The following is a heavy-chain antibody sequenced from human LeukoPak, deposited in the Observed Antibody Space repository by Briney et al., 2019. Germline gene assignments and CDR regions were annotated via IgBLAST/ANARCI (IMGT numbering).Heavy chain of an antibody. CDR3: ARTVVIVSGASDHFDY. J-gene: IGHJ4*02. D-gene: IGHD2/OR15-2a*01. CDR2: IKEDGSDK. V-gene: IGHV3-7*01. Sequence: GGSLRLSCAVSGFTFSSYWMSWVRQSPGKGLEWVANIKEDGSDKYYVDSVKGRFTISRDNARNSLYLQMSSLRAEDTAVYYCARTVVIVSGASDHFDYWGQGTLVTVSS. CDR1: GFTFSSYW.